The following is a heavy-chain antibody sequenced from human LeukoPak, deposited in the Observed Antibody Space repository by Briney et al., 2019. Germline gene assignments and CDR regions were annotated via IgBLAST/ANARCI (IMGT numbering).Heavy chain of an antibody. Sequence: SETLSLTCTVSGGSINNYFWSWIRLTPGKGLEWIGYIYYSGTTKYNPSLMSRVTISVDTSKNQFSLRLSSVAAADTAVYYCARHGGSYFYYWGQGTLVTVSS. V-gene: IGHV4-59*08. J-gene: IGHJ4*02. D-gene: IGHD1-26*01. CDR3: ARHGGSYFYY. CDR2: IYYSGTT. CDR1: GGSINNYF.